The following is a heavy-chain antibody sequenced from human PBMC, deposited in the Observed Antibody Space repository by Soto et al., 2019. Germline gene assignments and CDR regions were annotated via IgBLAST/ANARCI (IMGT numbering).Heavy chain of an antibody. CDR3: APHVSCSGGSCQYDAFAI. D-gene: IGHD2-15*01. CDR1: GFTVSSHA. J-gene: IGHJ3*02. CDR2: ITADGGT. Sequence: EVQVLESGGGLVQPGGSLRLSCEGSGFTVSSHAMTWIRQAPGKGPEWVSTITADGGTYYADSVKGRFARSRDTSESTLYLQMNSVGAEDTAAYYCAPHVSCSGGSCQYDAFAIRGQGTMVTVSS. V-gene: IGHV3-23*01.